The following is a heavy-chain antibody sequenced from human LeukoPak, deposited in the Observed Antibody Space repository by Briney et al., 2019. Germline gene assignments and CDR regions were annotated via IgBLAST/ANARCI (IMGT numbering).Heavy chain of an antibody. D-gene: IGHD3-3*01. CDR1: GGTFSSYA. CDR2: ILPIFGTA. J-gene: IGHJ3*02. V-gene: IGHV1-69*05. Sequence: SVKVSCKASGGTFSSYAISWVRQAPGQGLEWMGVILPIFGTANYAQKLQGRVTMTTDTSTSTAYMELRSLRSDDTAVYNCARDWGEKRITIFGVVIARNAFDIWGQGTMVTVSS. CDR3: ARDWGEKRITIFGVVIARNAFDI.